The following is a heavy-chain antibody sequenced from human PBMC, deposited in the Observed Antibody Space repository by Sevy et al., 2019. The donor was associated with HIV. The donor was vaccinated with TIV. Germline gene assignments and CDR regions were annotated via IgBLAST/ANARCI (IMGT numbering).Heavy chain of an antibody. Sequence: LETLSLTCTVSGGSISSSSYYWGSIRQPPGKGLEWIGRIYYSGSTYYNPSLKSRVTISVDTSKNQFSLKLSSVTAADTAVYYCARHVPVAIATLWGAFDIWGQGTMVTVSS. J-gene: IGHJ3*02. D-gene: IGHD2-21*01. CDR2: IYYSGST. CDR1: GGSISSSSYY. CDR3: ARHVPVAIATLWGAFDI. V-gene: IGHV4-39*01.